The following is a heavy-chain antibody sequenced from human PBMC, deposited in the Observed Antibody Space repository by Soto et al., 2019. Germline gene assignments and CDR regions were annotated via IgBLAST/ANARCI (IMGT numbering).Heavy chain of an antibody. CDR3: AREGYDFVWGILLVY. CDR2: ISSSSSTI. Sequence: EVQLVESGGGLVQPGGSLRLSCAASGFTFSSYSMNWVRQAPGKGLEWVSYISSSSSTIYYADSVKGRVTISRDDARNSLYVQMNSLGDEYTAVYCCAREGYDFVWGILLVYWGQGTLVTVSS. J-gene: IGHJ4*02. CDR1: GFTFSSYS. V-gene: IGHV3-48*02. D-gene: IGHD3-16*01.